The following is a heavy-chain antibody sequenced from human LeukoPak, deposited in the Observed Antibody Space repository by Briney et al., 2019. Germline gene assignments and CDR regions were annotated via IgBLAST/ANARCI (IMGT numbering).Heavy chain of an antibody. CDR2: LSYDGSQT. Sequence: GGSLRLPCAASGFTFSNYAMHWVRQTPGKGLEWVTILSYDGSQTYYADSVKGRFTISRDNSKNTLFLQMNSLRAEDTAVYYCARVGRAYDFWDYLDYWGQGTPVTVSS. J-gene: IGHJ4*02. D-gene: IGHD3-3*01. CDR3: ARVGRAYDFWDYLDY. CDR1: GFTFSNYA. V-gene: IGHV3-30*04.